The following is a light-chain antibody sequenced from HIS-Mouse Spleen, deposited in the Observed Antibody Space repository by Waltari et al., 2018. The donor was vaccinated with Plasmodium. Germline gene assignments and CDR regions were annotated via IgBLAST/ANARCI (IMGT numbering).Light chain of an antibody. CDR3: LQDYNYPYT. V-gene: IGKV1-6*01. CDR2: AAS. CDR1: HGIRND. Sequence: AIQMTQSPSSLSASVGDRVTITGRASHGIRNDLGWYQQKPGKAPKLLIYAASSLQSGVPSRFSGSGSGTDFTLTISSLQPEDCATYYCLQDYNYPYTIGQGTKLEIK. J-gene: IGKJ2*01.